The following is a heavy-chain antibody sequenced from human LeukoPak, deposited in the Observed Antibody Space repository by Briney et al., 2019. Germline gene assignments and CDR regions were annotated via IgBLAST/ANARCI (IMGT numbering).Heavy chain of an antibody. V-gene: IGHV4-34*01. J-gene: IGHJ6*02. Sequence: SETLSLTCAVYGGSFSGYYWSWIRQTPGKGLEWIGEINHSGSTNYNPSLKSRVTISVDTSKNQFSLKLSSVTAADTAVYYCARRYSSSAGPHRGISGMDVWGQGTMVTVSS. CDR1: GGSFSGYY. CDR3: ARRYSSSAGPHRGISGMDV. CDR2: INHSGST. D-gene: IGHD6-13*01.